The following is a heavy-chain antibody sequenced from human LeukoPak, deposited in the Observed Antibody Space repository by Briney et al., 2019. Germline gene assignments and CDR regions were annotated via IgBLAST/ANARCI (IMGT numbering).Heavy chain of an antibody. J-gene: IGHJ4*02. CDR3: GLLAVASDFYY. V-gene: IGHV3-48*03. Sequence: PGGSLSLSCAVSGFPLTLYGSNRLRQAPGEGLEWVSNICSSGTTRYYADSVKVRFSISRDNAENSLYLQMNSLRLEDTGIYYCGLLAVASDFYYWGQGALVTVSS. CDR2: ICSSGTTR. CDR1: GFPLTLYG. D-gene: IGHD6-19*01.